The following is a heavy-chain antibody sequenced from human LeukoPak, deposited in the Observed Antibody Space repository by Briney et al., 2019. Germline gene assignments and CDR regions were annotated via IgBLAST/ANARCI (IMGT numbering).Heavy chain of an antibody. V-gene: IGHV1-18*01. CDR3: ARVYGRDYYDTTGY. CDR1: GYTFTSYG. Sequence: GASVKVSCKASGYTFTSYGISWVRQAPGQGLEWMGWISAYNGNTNYAQKLQGRVTMTTDTSTSTAYMELRSLRSDDTAVYYCARVYGRDYYDTTGYWGQGTLVTVSS. CDR2: ISAYNGNT. D-gene: IGHD3-22*01. J-gene: IGHJ4*02.